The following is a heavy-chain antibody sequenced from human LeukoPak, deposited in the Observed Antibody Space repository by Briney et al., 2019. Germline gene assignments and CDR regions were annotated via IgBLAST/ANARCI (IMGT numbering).Heavy chain of an antibody. V-gene: IGHV3-7*01. J-gene: IGHJ5*02. CDR2: IKQDGSEK. CDR1: GFTFDDYG. D-gene: IGHD2-15*01. CDR3: ARGVVAATADWFDP. Sequence: GGSLRLSCAASGFTFDDYGMSWVRQAPGKGLEWVANIKQDGSEKYYVDSVKGRFTISRDNAKNSLYLQMNSLRAEDTAVYYCARGVVAATADWFDPWGQGTLVTVSS.